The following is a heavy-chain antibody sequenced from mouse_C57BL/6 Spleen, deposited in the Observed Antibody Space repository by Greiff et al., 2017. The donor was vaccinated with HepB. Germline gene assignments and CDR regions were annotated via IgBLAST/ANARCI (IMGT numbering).Heavy chain of an antibody. Sequence: QVQLQQPGAELVRPGSSVKLSCKASGYTFTSYWMHWVKQRPIQGLEWIGNIDPSDSETHYNQKFKDKATLTVDKSSSTAHMQLSIRTSEDSAFYYCARGYGSSFFDYWGQGTTLTVSS. CDR1: GYTFTSYW. J-gene: IGHJ2*01. CDR2: IDPSDSET. CDR3: ARGYGSSFFDY. D-gene: IGHD1-1*01. V-gene: IGHV1-52*01.